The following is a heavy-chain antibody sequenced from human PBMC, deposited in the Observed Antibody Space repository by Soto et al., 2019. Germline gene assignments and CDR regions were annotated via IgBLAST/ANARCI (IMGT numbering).Heavy chain of an antibody. Sequence: QVQLVQSGAEVKKPGSSVKVSCKASGCTFTSYVINWVRQAPGQGLEWMGGIIPIFNSSNYAQSFQHRVTITADKSTNTAYMERRSLRSEVTAVYYCARAPNLFYCDSGSIHGGFDIWGQGTMVTVSS. CDR2: IIPIFNSS. J-gene: IGHJ3*02. V-gene: IGHV1-69*06. D-gene: IGHD3-22*01. CDR1: GCTFTSYV. CDR3: ARAPNLFYCDSGSIHGGFDI.